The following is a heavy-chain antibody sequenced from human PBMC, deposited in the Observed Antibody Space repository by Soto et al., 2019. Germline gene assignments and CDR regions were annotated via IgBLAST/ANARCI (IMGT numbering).Heavy chain of an antibody. D-gene: IGHD6-6*01. CDR3: VSSSSGYYYGMDV. CDR2: ISYDGSNK. J-gene: IGHJ6*02. Sequence: PGGSLRLSCAASGFTFSSYGMHWVRQAPGKGLEWVAVISYDGSNKYYADSVKGRFTISRDNSKNTLYLQMNSLRAEDTAVYYCVSSSSGYYYGMDVWGQGTTVTVSS. CDR1: GFTFSSYG. V-gene: IGHV3-30*03.